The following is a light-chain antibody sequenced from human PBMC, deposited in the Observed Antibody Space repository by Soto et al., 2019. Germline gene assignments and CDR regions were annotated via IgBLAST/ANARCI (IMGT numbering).Light chain of an antibody. V-gene: IGKV1-5*03. CDR3: QQYNSFWT. CDR2: KAS. J-gene: IGKJ1*01. CDR1: QSISSW. Sequence: DIHMTQSPSTLSASVGHRFTIPCRASQSISSWLAWYKQKPGKAPKLLIYKASSLESGVPSRFSGSGSGTEFTLTISSLQPDDFATYYCQQYNSFWTFGQGTKVDIK.